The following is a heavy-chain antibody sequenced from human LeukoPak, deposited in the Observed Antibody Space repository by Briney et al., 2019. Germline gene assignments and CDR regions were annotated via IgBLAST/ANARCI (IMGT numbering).Heavy chain of an antibody. D-gene: IGHD3/OR15-3a*01. V-gene: IGHV4-59*01. CDR1: GGSISSYY. CDR3: ASVDPLNGSYFDY. CDR2: IYYSGST. Sequence: SETLSLTCTVSGGSISSYYWSWIRQPPGKGLEWIGSIYYSGSTNYNPSLKSRVTISVDTSKNQFSLKLSSVTAADTAVYYCASVDPLNGSYFDYWGQGTLVTVSS. J-gene: IGHJ4*02.